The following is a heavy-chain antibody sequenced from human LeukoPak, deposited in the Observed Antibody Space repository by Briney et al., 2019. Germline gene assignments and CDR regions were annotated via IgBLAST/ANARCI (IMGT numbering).Heavy chain of an antibody. Sequence: ASVKVSCKASGYTFTSYDINWVRQAPGQGLEWMGWMNPNSGNTGYAQKFQGRVTMTRNTSISTAYMELSSLRSEDTAVYYCARGYGTKRGYYFDYWGQGTLVTVSS. V-gene: IGHV1-8*01. CDR1: GYTFTSYD. CDR2: MNPNSGNT. CDR3: ARGYGTKRGYYFDY. J-gene: IGHJ4*02. D-gene: IGHD2-8*01.